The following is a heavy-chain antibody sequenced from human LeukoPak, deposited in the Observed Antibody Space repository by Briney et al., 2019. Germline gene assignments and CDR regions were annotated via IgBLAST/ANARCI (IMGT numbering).Heavy chain of an antibody. D-gene: IGHD3-10*01. CDR1: GGSISNSSYY. Sequence: PSETLSLTCTVSGGSISNSSYYWGWIRQPPGKGLEWIGSIYYSGSTYYNPSLKSRVTISVDTSKNQFSLKLSSVTAADTAVYYCARLYDYDYYYMDVWGKGTTVTVSS. CDR3: ARLYDYDYYYMDV. CDR2: IYYSGST. J-gene: IGHJ6*03. V-gene: IGHV4-39*07.